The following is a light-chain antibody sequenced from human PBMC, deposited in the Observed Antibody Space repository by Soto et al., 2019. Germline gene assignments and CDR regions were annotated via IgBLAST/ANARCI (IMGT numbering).Light chain of an antibody. V-gene: IGKV3-15*01. CDR2: GAS. CDR3: QQYNNWPYT. J-gene: IGKJ2*01. CDR1: QSVSSS. Sequence: EIVMTQSPATLSVSPGERATLSCRASQSVSSSLAWYQHKPGQAPRLPIYGASTRATGIPARFSGSGSGTEFTLTISSLQSEDFAVYYCQQYNNWPYTFGQGTKLEIK.